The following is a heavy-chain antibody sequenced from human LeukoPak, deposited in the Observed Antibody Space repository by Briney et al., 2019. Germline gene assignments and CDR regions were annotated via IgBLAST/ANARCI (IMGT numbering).Heavy chain of an antibody. J-gene: IGHJ6*03. V-gene: IGHV3-30*02. CDR1: GFTFTNYG. CDR2: IRYDETKE. D-gene: IGHD1-1*01. CDR3: AKAAVATGYHYTYYMDV. Sequence: PGGSLRLSCATSGFTFTNYGMHWVRQAPGKGLEWVAFIRYDETKEFYADSVKGRFTDSRDNSKSTLYLQMNSLRPEDTGVYCCAKAAVATGYHYTYYMDVWGKGTTVTFS.